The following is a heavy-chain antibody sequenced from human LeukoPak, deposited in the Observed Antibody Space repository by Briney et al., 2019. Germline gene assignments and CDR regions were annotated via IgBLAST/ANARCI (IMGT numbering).Heavy chain of an antibody. D-gene: IGHD3-10*01. CDR1: GGTFSSYA. CDR2: IIPIFGTA. CDR3: AREEYYYGSGSYLSFYFDY. J-gene: IGHJ4*02. Sequence: SVKVSCKASGGTFSSYAISWVRQAPGQGLEWMGRIIPIFGTANYAQKFQGRVTITTDESTSTAYMGLSSLRSEDTAVYYCAREEYYYGSGSYLSFYFDYWGQGTLVTVSS. V-gene: IGHV1-69*05.